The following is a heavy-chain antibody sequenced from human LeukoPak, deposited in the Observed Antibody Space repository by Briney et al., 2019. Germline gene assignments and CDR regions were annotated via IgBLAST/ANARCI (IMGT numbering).Heavy chain of an antibody. CDR3: ASSGLGGYCSSTSCYPRQYYFDY. Sequence: SVKVSCKASGGTFSSYAISWVRQAPGQGLEWMGGIIPIFGTANYAQKFQGRVTITADESTSTAYMELSSLRSEDTAVYYCASSGLGGYCSSTSCYPRQYYFDYWGQGTLVTVSS. D-gene: IGHD2-2*01. J-gene: IGHJ4*02. CDR2: IIPIFGTA. CDR1: GGTFSSYA. V-gene: IGHV1-69*01.